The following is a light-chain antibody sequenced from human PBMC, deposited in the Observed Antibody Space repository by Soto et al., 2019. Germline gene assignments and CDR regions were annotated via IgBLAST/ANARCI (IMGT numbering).Light chain of an antibody. CDR3: AAWDDSLSGLV. CDR2: SNN. Sequence: QAVLTQPPSASGTPGQRVTISCSGSSSNIGSNYVYWYQQLPGTAPKLLIYSNNQRPSGVPDRFSGSKSGTSASLAISGLRSEDEADYYCAAWDDSLSGLVFGGGTTLTVL. CDR1: SSNIGSNY. V-gene: IGLV1-47*02. J-gene: IGLJ2*01.